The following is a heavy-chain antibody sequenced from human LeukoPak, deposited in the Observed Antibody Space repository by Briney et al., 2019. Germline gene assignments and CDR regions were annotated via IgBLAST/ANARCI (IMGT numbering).Heavy chain of an antibody. CDR2: ITRSPGTT. CDR1: GFNLSNYA. V-gene: IGHV3-23*01. Sequence: GGSLRLSCAASGFNLSNYAMSWVRQAPGKGLEWVSGITRSPGTTYYADSVKGRFTISRDNSKNMLYLQMNSLRAEDTAVYYCARDRRNTVVKGGMDYWGQGTLVTVSS. J-gene: IGHJ4*02. D-gene: IGHD4-23*01. CDR3: ARDRRNTVVKGGMDY.